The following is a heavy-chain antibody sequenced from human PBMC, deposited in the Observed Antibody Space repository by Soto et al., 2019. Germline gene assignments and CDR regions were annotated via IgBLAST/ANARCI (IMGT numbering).Heavy chain of an antibody. V-gene: IGHV4-31*03. J-gene: IGHJ5*02. CDR2: IYYSGST. D-gene: IGHD6-13*01. CDR1: GGSISSGGYY. CDR3: ARAQLAAAGTNNWFDP. Sequence: SETLSLTCTVSGGSISSGGYYWSWIRQHPGKGLEWIGYIYYSGSTYYNPSLKSRVTISVDTSKNQFSLKLSSVTAADTAVYYCARAQLAAAGTNNWFDPWGQGTLVTVSS.